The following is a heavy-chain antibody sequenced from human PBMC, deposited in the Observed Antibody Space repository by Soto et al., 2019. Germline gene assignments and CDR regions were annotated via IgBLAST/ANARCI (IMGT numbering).Heavy chain of an antibody. CDR1: GYSFTTKW. V-gene: IGHV5-51*01. D-gene: IGHD5-18*01. J-gene: IGHJ4*02. CDR2: IYPGDSDT. CDR3: ARFYAGYSKPFHFDF. Sequence: GESLKISCQFSGYSFTTKWVGWVRQMPGKGLEWMGMIYPGDSDTRYGPSFEGLVTISADRSTSTAYLVWNTLKTSDTAMYYCARFYAGYSKPFHFDFWGQGSQVTVSS.